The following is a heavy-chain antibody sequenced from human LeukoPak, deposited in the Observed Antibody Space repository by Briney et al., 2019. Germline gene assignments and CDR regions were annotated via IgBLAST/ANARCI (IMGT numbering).Heavy chain of an antibody. CDR2: IYYSGST. CDR1: GGSISSSSYY. J-gene: IGHJ4*02. D-gene: IGHD3-3*01. CDR3: QSRYLEWLLEY. Sequence: SETLSLTCTVSGGSISSSSYYWGWIRQPPGKGLEWIGSIYYSGSTYYNPSLKSRVTISVDTSKNQFSLKLSSVTAADTAVYYCQSRYLEWLLEYWGQGTLVTVSS. V-gene: IGHV4-39*01.